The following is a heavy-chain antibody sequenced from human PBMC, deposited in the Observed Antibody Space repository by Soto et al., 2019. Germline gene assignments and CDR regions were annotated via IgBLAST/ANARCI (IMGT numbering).Heavy chain of an antibody. J-gene: IGHJ4*02. CDR1: VGTFSSYA. CDR2: IIPIFGTA. CDR3: ARDGSAYCGGDCYFVY. Sequence: SVKVSCKASVGTFSSYAISWVRQAPGQGLEWMGGIIPIFGTANYAQKFQGRVTITADESTSTAYMELSSLRSEDTAVYYCARDGSAYCGGDCYFVYWGQGTLVTV. D-gene: IGHD2-21*02. V-gene: IGHV1-69*13.